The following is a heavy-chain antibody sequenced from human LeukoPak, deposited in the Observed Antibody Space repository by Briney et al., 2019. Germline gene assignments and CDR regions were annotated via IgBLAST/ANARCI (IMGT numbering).Heavy chain of an antibody. J-gene: IGHJ4*02. CDR1: GFTFDYYD. D-gene: IGHD3-22*01. V-gene: IGHV3-48*03. CDR3: RRFSYYESSPYFDY. Sequence: GGSLRLSCRASGFTFDYYDMNWVRQAPGQGPEWISYISSSGSTIYFADSVKGRFTLSRDNPNNSLFLQMNTLRVEHAAVLYLRRFSYYESSPYFDYWGEGTPVTVSS. CDR2: ISSSGSTI.